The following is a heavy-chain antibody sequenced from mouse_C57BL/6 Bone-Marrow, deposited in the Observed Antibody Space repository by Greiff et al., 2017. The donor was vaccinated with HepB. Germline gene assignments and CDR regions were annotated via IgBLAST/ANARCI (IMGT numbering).Heavy chain of an antibody. V-gene: IGHV1-80*01. D-gene: IGHD2-10*01. CDR2: IYPGDGDT. J-gene: IGHJ4*01. Sequence: VQGVESGAELVKPGASVKISCKASGYAFSSYWMNWVKQRPGKGLEWIGQIYPGDGDTNYNGKFKGKATLTADKSSSTAYMQLSSLTSEDSAVYFCARKTLLHAMDYWGQGTSVTVSS. CDR3: ARKTLLHAMDY. CDR1: GYAFSSYW.